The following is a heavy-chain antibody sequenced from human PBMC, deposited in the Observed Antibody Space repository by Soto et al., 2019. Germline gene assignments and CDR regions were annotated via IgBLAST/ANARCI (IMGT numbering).Heavy chain of an antibody. Sequence: ESGGGLVQPGGSLRLSCAASGFTVSTKYMSWVRQAPGKGLEWVSVIYSGGSTFYADSVRGRFTISRDNSKNTVNLQMNSLSAEDTAVYYCARDPWAADYWGQGTLVTVSS. CDR2: IYSGGST. CDR3: ARDPWAADY. D-gene: IGHD3-16*01. CDR1: GFTVSTKY. V-gene: IGHV3-66*01. J-gene: IGHJ4*02.